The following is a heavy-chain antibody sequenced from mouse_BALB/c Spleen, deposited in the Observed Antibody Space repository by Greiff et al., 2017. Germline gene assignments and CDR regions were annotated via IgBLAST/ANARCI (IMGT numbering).Heavy chain of an antibody. CDR3: ARSTMIYAMDY. Sequence: QVQLQQPGAELVMPGASVKMSCKASGYTFTDYWMHWVKQRPGQGLEWIGAIDTSDSYTSYNQKFKGKATLTVDESSSTAYMQLSSLTSEDSAVYYCARSTMIYAMDYWGQGTSVTVSA. J-gene: IGHJ4*01. D-gene: IGHD2-4*01. CDR2: IDTSDSYT. CDR1: GYTFTDYW. V-gene: IGHV1-69*01.